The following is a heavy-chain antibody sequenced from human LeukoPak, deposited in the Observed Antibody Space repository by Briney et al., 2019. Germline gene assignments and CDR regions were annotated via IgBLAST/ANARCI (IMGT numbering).Heavy chain of an antibody. Sequence: SETLSLTCXVSGGSISSGXXXXXWIRQXXXXXXXXXXXFDYRXRXYXSPSLXXXXTISVDTSKNQLSLKLTSMTAANXAVYYCASKPLTSSIAAVDHWGQGTLVTVSS. CDR1: GGSISSGXXX. CDR2: FDYRXRX. D-gene: IGHD6-25*01. CDR3: ASKPLTSSIAAVDH. V-gene: IGHV4-39*01. J-gene: IGHJ4*02.